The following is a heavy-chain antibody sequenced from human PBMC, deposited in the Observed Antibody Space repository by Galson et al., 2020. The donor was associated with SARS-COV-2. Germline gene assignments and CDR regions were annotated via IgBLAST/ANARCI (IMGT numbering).Heavy chain of an antibody. Sequence: SQTLSLTCTVSGGSISSSSYYWGWIRQPPGKGLEWIGSIYYSRSTYYNPSPKSRVTISVDTSKNQFSLKLNSVTAADTAVYYCARGKLEPPLDAFDIWGQGTMVTVSS. CDR3: ARGKLEPPLDAFDI. J-gene: IGHJ3*02. V-gene: IGHV4-39*07. D-gene: IGHD1-1*01. CDR1: GGSISSSSYY. CDR2: IYYSRST.